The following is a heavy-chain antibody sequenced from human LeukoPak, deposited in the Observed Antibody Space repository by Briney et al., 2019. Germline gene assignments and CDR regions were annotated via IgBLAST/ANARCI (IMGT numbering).Heavy chain of an antibody. CDR3: ARPHYESSGLYVNAFDI. CDR2: INPNSGGT. Sequence: ASVKVSCKASGYTLTAYYLHWVRQAPGQGLEWMGRINPNSGGTTYAQKFQGRVTMTRDTSIGTAYMELSSLRSEDTAVYYCARPHYESSGLYVNAFDIWGQGIMVTVSS. CDR1: GYTLTAYY. V-gene: IGHV1-2*06. J-gene: IGHJ3*02. D-gene: IGHD3-22*01.